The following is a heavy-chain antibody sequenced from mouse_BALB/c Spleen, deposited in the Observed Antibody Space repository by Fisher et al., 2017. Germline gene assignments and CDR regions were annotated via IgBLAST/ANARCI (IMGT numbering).Heavy chain of an antibody. CDR3: ARSGYGSSYGYAMDY. Sequence: KFKGKATLTVDKSSSTAFMHLNSLTSEDSAVYYCARSGYGSSYGYAMDYWGQGTSVTVSS. D-gene: IGHD1-1*01. V-gene: IGHV1S135*01. J-gene: IGHJ4*01.